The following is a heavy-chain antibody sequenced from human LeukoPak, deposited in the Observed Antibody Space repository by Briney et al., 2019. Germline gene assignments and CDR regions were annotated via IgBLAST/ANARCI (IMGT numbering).Heavy chain of an antibody. Sequence: SETLSLTCTVSGASITTYYWSWIRQPAGKGLEWIGRILTGGTTNYNPSLKSRVTMSVDTSKNQFSLKLSSVTAADTAVYYCARAPYSSSWYYFDYWGQGTLVTVSS. V-gene: IGHV4-4*07. D-gene: IGHD6-13*01. CDR2: ILTGGTT. CDR3: ARAPYSSSWYYFDY. CDR1: GASITTYY. J-gene: IGHJ4*02.